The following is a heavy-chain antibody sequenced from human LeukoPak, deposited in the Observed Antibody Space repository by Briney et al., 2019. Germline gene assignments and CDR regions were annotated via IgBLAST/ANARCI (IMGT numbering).Heavy chain of an antibody. V-gene: IGHV4-4*09. CDR3: ARVATIFGVVTFYMDV. D-gene: IGHD3-3*01. CDR2: IYTSGST. Sequence: SETLSLTCTASGGSISSYYWSWIRQPPGKGLEWIGYIYTSGSTNYNPSLKSRVTISVDTSNNQFSLKLSSVTAADTAVYYCARVATIFGVVTFYMDVWGKGTTVTVSS. CDR1: GGSISSYY. J-gene: IGHJ6*03.